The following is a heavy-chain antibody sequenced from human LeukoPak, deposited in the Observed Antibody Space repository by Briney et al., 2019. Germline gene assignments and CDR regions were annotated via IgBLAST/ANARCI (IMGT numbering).Heavy chain of an antibody. V-gene: IGHV7-4-1*02. J-gene: IGHJ5*02. Sequence: ASVKVSCKASGYTFTSYAMNWVRQAPGQGLEWMGWINTNTGNPTYAQGFTGRFVFSLDTSVSTAYLQISSLKAEDTAVYYCAREWTTVTTDWFDPWGQGTLVTVSS. CDR2: INTNTGNP. CDR1: GYTFTSYA. CDR3: AREWTTVTTDWFDP. D-gene: IGHD4-17*01.